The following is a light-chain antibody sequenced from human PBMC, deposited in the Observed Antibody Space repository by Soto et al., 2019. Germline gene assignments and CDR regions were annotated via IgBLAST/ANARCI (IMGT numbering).Light chain of an antibody. CDR3: CSYPRSGTLI. CDR1: SSDIGDYNY. Sequence: QSVLTQPASVSGSPGQSITISCVGTSSDIGDYNYVSWYQQHPGKVPKVIIFDVSNRPSGVSYRFSGTKSGNTASLTVSGIQGEDEAHYYCCSYPRSGTLIFGTGTKVTVL. V-gene: IGLV2-14*01. J-gene: IGLJ1*01. CDR2: DVS.